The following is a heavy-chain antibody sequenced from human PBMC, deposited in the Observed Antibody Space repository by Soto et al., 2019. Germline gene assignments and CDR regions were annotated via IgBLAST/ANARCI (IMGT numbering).Heavy chain of an antibody. CDR1: GFTFSSYG. J-gene: IGHJ6*02. D-gene: IGHD6-13*01. V-gene: IGHV3-33*01. CDR3: ARVGYSTNYGMAI. Sequence: GGSLRLSCAASGFTFSSYGMHWVRQAPGKGLEWVAVIWYDGSNKYYADSVKGRFTISRDNSKNTLYLQMNSLRSDDTAVYYCARVGYSTNYGMAIWGQGTTVTVSS. CDR2: IWYDGSNK.